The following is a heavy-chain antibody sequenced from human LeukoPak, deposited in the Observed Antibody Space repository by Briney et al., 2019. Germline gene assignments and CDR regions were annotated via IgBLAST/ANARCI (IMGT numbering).Heavy chain of an antibody. Sequence: SETLSLTCTVSGGSISSYYWSWIRQPPGKGLEWIGYIYYSGSTNYNPSLKSRVTMSVDTSKNQFSLKLSSVTAADTAVYYCAREPSSGYYNPRFLSYMDVWGKGTTVTVSS. D-gene: IGHD3-22*01. J-gene: IGHJ6*03. CDR3: AREPSSGYYNPRFLSYMDV. CDR2: IYYSGST. V-gene: IGHV4-59*12. CDR1: GGSISSYY.